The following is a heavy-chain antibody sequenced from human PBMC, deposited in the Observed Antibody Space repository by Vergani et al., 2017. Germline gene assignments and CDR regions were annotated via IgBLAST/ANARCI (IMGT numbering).Heavy chain of an antibody. CDR3: AKPVYDILTGYYSWFDP. D-gene: IGHD3-9*01. J-gene: IGHJ5*02. CDR2: ISGSGGST. Sequence: EVQLVESGGGLVQPGGSLRLSCAASGFTFSSYAMSWVRQAPGKGLEWVSAISGSGGSTYYADSVKGRFTISRDNSKNTLYLQMNSLRAEDTAVYYCAKPVYDILTGYYSWFDPWGQGTLVTVSS. V-gene: IGHV3-23*04. CDR1: GFTFSSYA.